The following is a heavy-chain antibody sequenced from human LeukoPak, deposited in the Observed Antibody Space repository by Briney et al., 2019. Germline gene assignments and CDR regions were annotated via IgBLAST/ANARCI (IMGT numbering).Heavy chain of an antibody. V-gene: IGHV3-30*18. J-gene: IGHJ4*02. CDR2: ISYDGSNK. Sequence: GGSLRLSCAASGFTFSSYGMHWVRQAPGKGLEWVAVISYDGSNKYYADSVKGRFTISRDNSKNTLYLQMNSLRAEDTAVYYCAKDGLLWFGELFTGIDYWGQGTLVTVSS. CDR3: AKDGLLWFGELFTGIDY. D-gene: IGHD3-10*01. CDR1: GFTFSSYG.